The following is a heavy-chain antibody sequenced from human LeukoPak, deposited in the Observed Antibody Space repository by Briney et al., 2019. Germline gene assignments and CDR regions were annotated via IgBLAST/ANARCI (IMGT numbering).Heavy chain of an antibody. CDR1: GFTVSSNY. V-gene: IGHV3-23*01. CDR2: ISGSGDST. D-gene: IGHD5-12*01. J-gene: IGHJ4*02. CDR3: AKADYRIGGYDGYVGRN. Sequence: PGGSLRLSCAASGFTVSSNYMNWVRQAPGKGLEWVSAISGSGDSTYYADSVKGRFTISRDNSKNTLYLQMNSLRVEDTAIYYCAKADYRIGGYDGYVGRNWGQGTLAIVSS.